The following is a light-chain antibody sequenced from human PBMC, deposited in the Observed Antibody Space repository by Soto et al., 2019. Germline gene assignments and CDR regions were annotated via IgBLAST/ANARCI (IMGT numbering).Light chain of an antibody. V-gene: IGKV3-15*01. CDR1: QSVSSN. CDR3: PEYTFWPIP. CDR2: ATS. J-gene: IGKJ5*01. Sequence: ERGRTQYPATLSVSPGERATLSCRASQSVSSNLAWYQQKPGQAPRLLIYATSTRATGVPGRFTGSGSGTEFTLSISCLQSEDFAGYCCPEYTFWPIPSGQATRLEI.